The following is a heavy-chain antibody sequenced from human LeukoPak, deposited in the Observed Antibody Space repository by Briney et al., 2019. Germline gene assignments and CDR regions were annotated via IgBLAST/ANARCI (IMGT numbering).Heavy chain of an antibody. Sequence: SETLSLTCSVSGDSISTFHWHWIRQPPGKGLEWVGYIFSSDITNYNPSLRSRVTISVDTSKKQFSLKMKSVTAAGPAVYFFARSGGIVGGEAWFDPWGQGTLVTVSS. D-gene: IGHD1-26*01. J-gene: IGHJ5*02. CDR1: GDSISTFH. CDR3: ARSGGIVGGEAWFDP. CDR2: IFSSDIT. V-gene: IGHV4-4*09.